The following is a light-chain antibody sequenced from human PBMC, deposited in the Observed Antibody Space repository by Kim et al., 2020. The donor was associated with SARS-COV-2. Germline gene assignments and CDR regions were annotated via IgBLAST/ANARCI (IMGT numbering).Light chain of an antibody. CDR2: RDN. Sequence: QAGLTQPPSVSKDLRQTATLTCTGNSNNVGHDGAAWLQQHQGHPPKLLSYRDNSRPSGISDRLSASRSGDTASLTISGLQPEDEADYYCSAWDISLSAWVFGGGTKLTVL. J-gene: IGLJ3*02. CDR3: SAWDISLSAWV. V-gene: IGLV10-54*01. CDR1: SNNVGHDG.